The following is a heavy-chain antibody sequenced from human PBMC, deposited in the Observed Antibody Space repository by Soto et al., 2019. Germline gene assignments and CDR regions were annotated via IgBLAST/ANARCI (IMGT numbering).Heavy chain of an antibody. CDR2: ISYDGSNK. D-gene: IGHD3-10*01. V-gene: IGHV3-30-3*01. Sequence: QVQLVESGGGVVQPGRSLRLSCAASGFTFSSYAMHWVRQAPGKGLEWVAVISYDGSNKYYADSVKGRFTISRDNSKNTLYLQMNSLRAEDTAVYYCARVPVGSGPLIDYWGQGTLVTVSS. CDR3: ARVPVGSGPLIDY. CDR1: GFTFSSYA. J-gene: IGHJ4*02.